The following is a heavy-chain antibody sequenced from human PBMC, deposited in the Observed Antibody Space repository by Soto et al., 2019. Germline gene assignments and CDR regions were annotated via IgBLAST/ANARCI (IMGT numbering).Heavy chain of an antibody. Sequence: EVQLVESGGGLVQPGGSLRLSCAASGFTFSTSWMHWVRQAPGKGLVWVSRISGDGSSTSYADSVKGRFNISRDNARNTLFLQMNSLTAEDPAVYYCARGGMEPVDYWGQGTLVTVSS. CDR3: ARGGMEPVDY. V-gene: IGHV3-74*01. CDR1: GFTFSTSW. CDR2: ISGDGSST. J-gene: IGHJ4*02. D-gene: IGHD1-26*01.